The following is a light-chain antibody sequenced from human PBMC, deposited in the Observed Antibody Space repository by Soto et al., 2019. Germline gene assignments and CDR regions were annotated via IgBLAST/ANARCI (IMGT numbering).Light chain of an antibody. CDR1: QSISSSY. CDR2: GAS. Sequence: EIVLTQSPGTLSLSPGEIATLSCRASQSISSSYLAWYQQKPGQAPRLLIYGASSRSTGIPDRFSGSGSGTDFPLTISSLEPEDFAVYYCQQYGSSLSSTFGGGTKVEIK. V-gene: IGKV3-20*01. J-gene: IGKJ4*01. CDR3: QQYGSSLSST.